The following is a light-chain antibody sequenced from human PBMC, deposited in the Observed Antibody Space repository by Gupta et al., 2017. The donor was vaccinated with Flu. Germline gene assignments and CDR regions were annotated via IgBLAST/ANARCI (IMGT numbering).Light chain of an antibody. Sequence: SVGDRVTITCQTSQEINYYLNWYQQKPGKAPQVLIHDATTLETGVPSRFIGSGSGTYFSLTITSLQPEDFATYCCQKDDNVPSTFGRGTKLEIK. CDR3: QKDDNVPST. CDR1: QEINYY. J-gene: IGKJ2*01. CDR2: DAT. V-gene: IGKV1-33*01.